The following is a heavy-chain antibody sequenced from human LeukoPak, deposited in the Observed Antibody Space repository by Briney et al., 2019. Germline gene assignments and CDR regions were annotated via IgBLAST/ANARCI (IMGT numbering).Heavy chain of an antibody. Sequence: ASVKVSYKASGYIFTYHYIHLVRQAPGQGLEWMGIINPNNGNTDYAQKFQGRVTMTRDTSTSTVYMDLSSLGSEDTAVYYCARESDSGKDFDFWGQGTLVSVSS. J-gene: IGHJ4*02. CDR2: INPNNGNT. D-gene: IGHD1-26*01. CDR3: ARESDSGKDFDF. V-gene: IGHV1-46*01. CDR1: GYIFTYHY.